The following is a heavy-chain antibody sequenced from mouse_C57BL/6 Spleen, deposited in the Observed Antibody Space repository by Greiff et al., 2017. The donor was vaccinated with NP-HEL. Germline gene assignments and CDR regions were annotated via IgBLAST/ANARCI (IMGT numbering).Heavy chain of an antibody. D-gene: IGHD2-5*01. Sequence: QVQLQQSGAELVRPGASVTLSCKASGYTFTDYEMHWVKQTPVHGLEWIGAIDPETGGTAYNQKFKGKAILTADKSSSTAYMELRSLTSEDSAVYYCTRWGIYSSYFDYWGQGTTLTVSS. J-gene: IGHJ2*01. CDR3: TRWGIYSSYFDY. CDR2: IDPETGGT. CDR1: GYTFTDYE. V-gene: IGHV1-15*01.